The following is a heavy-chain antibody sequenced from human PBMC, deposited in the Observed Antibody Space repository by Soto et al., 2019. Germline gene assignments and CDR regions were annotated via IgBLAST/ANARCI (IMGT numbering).Heavy chain of an antibody. V-gene: IGHV3-74*01. CDR2: INSDGSST. D-gene: IGHD3-22*01. CDR1: GFSFSSYW. Sequence: GGSLRLSCAASGFSFSSYWMHWVRQAPGRGLVWVSRINSDGSSTSYADSVKGRFIISRDNAKNTLYLQMNSLRAEDTAVYYCARPRYDSSGTPFDHWGQGTLVTVSS. CDR3: ARPRYDSSGTPFDH. J-gene: IGHJ4*02.